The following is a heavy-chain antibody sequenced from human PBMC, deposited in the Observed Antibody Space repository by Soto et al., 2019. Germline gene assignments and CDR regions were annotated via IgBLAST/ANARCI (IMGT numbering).Heavy chain of an antibody. CDR1: GFSFSNYS. D-gene: IGHD3-10*01. CDR3: SLDRYYYSGRGAFDI. Sequence: EVQLVESGGGLVQPGGSLRLSCAASGFSFSNYSMNWVRQAPGKGLEWVSYISSSSSTIYYADSVKGRFTISRDNAKNPLYLKMNNLRAEDTAVYYCSLDRYYYSGRGAFDIWGQGTMVTVSS. V-gene: IGHV3-48*01. CDR2: ISSSSSTI. J-gene: IGHJ3*02.